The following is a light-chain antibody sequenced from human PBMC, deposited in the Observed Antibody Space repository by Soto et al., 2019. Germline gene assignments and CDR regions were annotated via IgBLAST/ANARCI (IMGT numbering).Light chain of an antibody. Sequence: EIVMTQSPATLSVSPGERATLSCRASQSVSSNLAWYQQKPGQAPRILIYGASTRATGIPARFSGSGCGTEFTLTISSLQSEDFAVYYCQQYNNWPPLTFGGGTKVEIK. CDR3: QQYNNWPPLT. CDR2: GAS. J-gene: IGKJ4*01. CDR1: QSVSSN. V-gene: IGKV3D-15*01.